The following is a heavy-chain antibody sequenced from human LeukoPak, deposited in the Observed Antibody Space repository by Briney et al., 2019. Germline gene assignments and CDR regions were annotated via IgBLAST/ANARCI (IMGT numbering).Heavy chain of an antibody. CDR2: IYYSATT. CDR3: ARGSPYYYGSGAHFDY. D-gene: IGHD3-10*01. Sequence: PSETLSLTCTVSGGSISSNYWSWIRQPPGKGLEWIGYIYYSATTSYNASLKSRVTISVDTSKNQFSLKLSSVTAADTAVYYCARGSPYYYGSGAHFDYWGQGTLVTVSS. V-gene: IGHV4-59*12. J-gene: IGHJ4*02. CDR1: GGSISSNY.